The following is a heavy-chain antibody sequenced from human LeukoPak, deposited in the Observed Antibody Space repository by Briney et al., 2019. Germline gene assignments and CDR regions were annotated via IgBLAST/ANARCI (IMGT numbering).Heavy chain of an antibody. Sequence: AETLSLTCTVSGYSITSYYWSWIRQPPGKGLEWIGEINHSGSTNYNPSLKSRVTISVDTSKNQFSLKLSSVTAADTAVYYCATSIAAAGRWANWFDPWGQGTLVTVSS. V-gene: IGHV4-34*01. CDR3: ATSIAAAGRWANWFDP. CDR1: GYSITSYY. CDR2: INHSGST. D-gene: IGHD6-13*01. J-gene: IGHJ5*02.